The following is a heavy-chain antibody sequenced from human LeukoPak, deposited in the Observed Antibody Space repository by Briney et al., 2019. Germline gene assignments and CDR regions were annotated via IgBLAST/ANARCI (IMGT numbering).Heavy chain of an antibody. J-gene: IGHJ4*02. CDR1: GYTFTDHY. V-gene: IGHV1-2*02. D-gene: IGHD3-10*01. CDR3: ARRGGGREHYFDY. Sequence: ASVKVSCKALGYTFTDHYFHWVRQAPGQGLEWMGWINPNSGGTNYAQKFQGRVTMTRDTSISTAYMELSRLRSDDTAVYYCARRGGGREHYFDYWGQGTLVTVSS. CDR2: INPNSGGT.